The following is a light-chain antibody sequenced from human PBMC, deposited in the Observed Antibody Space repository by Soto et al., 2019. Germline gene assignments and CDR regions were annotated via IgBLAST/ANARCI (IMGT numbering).Light chain of an antibody. V-gene: IGKV2-28*01. CDR3: MQALQTPST. J-gene: IGKJ1*01. CDR1: QSLLHTNGTNY. CDR2: LGS. Sequence: DIVMTQSPLSLPVTPGEPASISCRSSQSLLHTNGTNYLHWYLQNPGLSPQLLIYLGSNRASGVPDRFSGSGSGTDFTLKITRVEAEDVGVYYCMQALQTPSTFGPGTKVDI.